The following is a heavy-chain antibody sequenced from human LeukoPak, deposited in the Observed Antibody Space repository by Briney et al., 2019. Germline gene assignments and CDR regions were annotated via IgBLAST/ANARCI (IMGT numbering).Heavy chain of an antibody. V-gene: IGHV1-2*06. D-gene: IGHD3-9*01. CDR2: VNPNTGVT. CDR3: ARDQGVGYYDILTAAYYFDY. J-gene: IGHJ4*02. CDR1: IRLHRLL. Sequence: ASVKVLQGFWIRLHRLLFALGATGPGKGLEWMGQVNPNTGVTDYAQKFQGRVTMTRDTSTSTVYMELSSLRSEDTAVYYCARDQGVGYYDILTAAYYFDYWGQGTLVTVSS.